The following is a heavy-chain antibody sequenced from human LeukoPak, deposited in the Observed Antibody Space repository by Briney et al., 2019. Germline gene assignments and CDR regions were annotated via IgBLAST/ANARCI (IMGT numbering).Heavy chain of an antibody. CDR3: ARAGCRGGSCYAALFDY. D-gene: IGHD2-15*01. J-gene: IGHJ4*02. CDR1: GFTFSSYG. CDR2: IWYDGSDK. Sequence: GGSLRLSCAASGFTFSSYGMHWVRQAPGKGLEWVAVIWYDGSDKYYADSVKGRITISRDNSKNTLYLQMNSLRAEDTAVYYCARAGCRGGSCYAALFDYWGQGMLVTVSS. V-gene: IGHV3-33*01.